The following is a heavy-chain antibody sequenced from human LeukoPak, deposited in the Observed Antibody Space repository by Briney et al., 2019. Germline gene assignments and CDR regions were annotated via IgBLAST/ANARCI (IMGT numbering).Heavy chain of an antibody. J-gene: IGHJ6*02. CDR2: ISAYNGNT. CDR1: GYTFTSYG. Sequence: ASVTASFTASGYTFTSYGISWVRQAPGQGLEWMGWISAYNGNTNYAQKLQGRVTMTTDTSTSTAYMELRSLRSDDTAVYYCARTSSRRMDVWGQGTTVTVSS. V-gene: IGHV1-18*01. D-gene: IGHD6-13*01. CDR3: ARTSSRRMDV.